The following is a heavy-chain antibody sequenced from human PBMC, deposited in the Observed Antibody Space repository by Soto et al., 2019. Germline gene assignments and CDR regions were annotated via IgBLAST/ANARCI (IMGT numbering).Heavy chain of an antibody. Sequence: EVQLLESGGGLVQPGGSLRLSCAASGLTFENYVMSWVRQAPGKGLEWVSSVSGRGESTYYADSVKGRFTISRDNSMDTLYLQMNSLRAEDTAIYYCAKEWVGATKNAGFDDWGQGILVIVSS. D-gene: IGHD1-26*01. CDR1: GLTFENYV. CDR3: AKEWVGATKNAGFDD. J-gene: IGHJ4*02. CDR2: VSGRGEST. V-gene: IGHV3-23*01.